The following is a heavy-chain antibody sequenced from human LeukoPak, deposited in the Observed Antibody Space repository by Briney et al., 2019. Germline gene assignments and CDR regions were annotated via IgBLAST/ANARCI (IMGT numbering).Heavy chain of an antibody. CDR2: IKQDGSEK. Sequence: GGSLRLSCTTSGFTFSSYAMSWVRQAPGKGLEWVANIKQDGSEKYYVDSVKGRFTISRDNAENSLDLQMNSLRAEDTAVYYCARDRSGYHSSGWEGDVFDVWGQGTMVTVSS. J-gene: IGHJ3*01. CDR3: ARDRSGYHSSGWEGDVFDV. V-gene: IGHV3-7*01. CDR1: GFTFSSYA. D-gene: IGHD6-19*01.